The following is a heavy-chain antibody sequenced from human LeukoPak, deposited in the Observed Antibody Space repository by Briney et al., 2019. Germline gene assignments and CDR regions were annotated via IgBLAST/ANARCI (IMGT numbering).Heavy chain of an antibody. J-gene: IGHJ4*02. Sequence: GGSLRLSCAASGFTFSTYGMHWVRQAPGKGLDWVAFIRYDGSDKFYADSVKGRLTISRDNSKNTLYLQMNSLRAEDTAVYYCAKDLDCSSTSCSTFDYWGQGTLVTVSS. V-gene: IGHV3-30*02. CDR1: GFTFSTYG. CDR3: AKDLDCSSTSCSTFDY. D-gene: IGHD2-2*01. CDR2: IRYDGSDK.